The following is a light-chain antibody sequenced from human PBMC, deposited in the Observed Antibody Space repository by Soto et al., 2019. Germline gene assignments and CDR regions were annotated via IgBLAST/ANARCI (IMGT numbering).Light chain of an antibody. CDR1: QTISSY. CDR2: AAS. V-gene: IGKV1-39*01. Sequence: DIQMTQSPSSLSASVGDRVTITCRASQTISSYSTWYQQIPGKAPKLLIYAASTLQSGVPSRFSGSGSGKEFTLTISSLQPEDFSTYYCQQSYSFPHTFGQGTKLEI. CDR3: QQSYSFPHT. J-gene: IGKJ2*01.